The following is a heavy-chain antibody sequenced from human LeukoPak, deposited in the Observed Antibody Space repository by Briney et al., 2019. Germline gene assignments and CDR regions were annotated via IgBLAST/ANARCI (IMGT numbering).Heavy chain of an antibody. J-gene: IGHJ4*02. V-gene: IGHV3-30*03. CDR3: ARGDGYNFFDY. Sequence: GGSLRLSCAASGFTFSSYGMHWVRQAPGKGLEWVAIISYDGSNKYYADSVQGRFTISRDNSKNTLYLQMNSLRAEDTAVYYCARGDGYNFFDYWGQGILVTVSS. D-gene: IGHD5-24*01. CDR1: GFTFSSYG. CDR2: ISYDGSNK.